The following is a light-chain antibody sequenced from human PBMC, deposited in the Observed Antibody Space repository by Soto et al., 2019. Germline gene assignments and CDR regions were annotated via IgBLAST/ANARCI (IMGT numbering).Light chain of an antibody. CDR2: GNS. CDR3: QSYDRGLSGSV. CDR1: SSNIGAGYD. V-gene: IGLV1-40*01. J-gene: IGLJ2*01. Sequence: QSVLTQPPSVSGAPGQRVTISCTGSSSNIGAGYDVHWYQQLPGTPANPLIYGNSTRPSWVPDRVSGSKSGTSASLAITGLQAEDESDYYCQSYDRGLSGSVFGGGTEVTVL.